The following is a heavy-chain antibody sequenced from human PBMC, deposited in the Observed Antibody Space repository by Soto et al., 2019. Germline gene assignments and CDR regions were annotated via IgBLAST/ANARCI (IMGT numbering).Heavy chain of an antibody. J-gene: IGHJ4*02. CDR1: GFSLSTSGVG. CDR3: ALDDNTDTPMVKTSDFHS. Sequence: QITLKESGPTLVKPTQTLTLTCTFSGFSLSTSGVGVGWIRQPPGNALEWLALIYWDDDKRYSPSLKSRLTIPNAPHNTQAVLTITNIDPVDTATYYSALDDNTDTPMVKTSDFHSWGQGTLVTLSS. V-gene: IGHV2-5*02. CDR2: IYWDDDK. D-gene: IGHD3-9*01.